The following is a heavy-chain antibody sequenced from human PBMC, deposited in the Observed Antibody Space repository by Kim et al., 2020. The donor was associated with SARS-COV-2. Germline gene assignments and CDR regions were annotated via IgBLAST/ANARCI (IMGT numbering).Heavy chain of an antibody. J-gene: IGHJ6*02. CDR1: GYTFTSYG. D-gene: IGHD2-21*02. CDR2: SSAYNGNT. CDR3: ARQVCGGDCYSWEYYYGMDV. V-gene: IGHV1-18*04. Sequence: ASVKVSCKASGYTFTSYGISWVRQAPGQGLEWMGWSSAYNGNTNYAQKLQGRVTMTTDTSTSTAYIELRSLRSDDTAVYDCARQVCGGDCYSWEYYYGMDVWGQGTTVTVSS.